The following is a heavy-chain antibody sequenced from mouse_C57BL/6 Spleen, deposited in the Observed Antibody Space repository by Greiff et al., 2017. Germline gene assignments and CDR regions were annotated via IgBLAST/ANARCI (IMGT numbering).Heavy chain of an antibody. CDR1: GFTFSSYA. CDR2: ISDGGSYT. D-gene: IGHD3-3*01. J-gene: IGHJ2*01. CDR3: ARRAGTNYFDY. Sequence: EVKLMESGGGLVKPGGSLKLSCAASGFTFSSYAMSWVRQTPEKRLEWVATISDGGSYTYYPDNVKGRFTISRDNAKNNLYLQMSHLKSEDTAMYYCARRAGTNYFDYWGQGTTLTVSS. V-gene: IGHV5-4*03.